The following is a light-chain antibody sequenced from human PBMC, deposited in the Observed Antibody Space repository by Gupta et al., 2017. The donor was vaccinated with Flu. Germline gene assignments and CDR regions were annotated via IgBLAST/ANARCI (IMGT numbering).Light chain of an antibody. J-gene: IGKJ2*01. Sequence: VIWITHSPSLLSASTGDRVTISCRVSQAISRYLAWYQQKPGKAPELLIYAASTLQSGVPSRFSGSGSGTDFTLTISSLQSEDFATYYCQHYENYPNTFGQGTKLEIK. V-gene: IGKV1D-8*01. CDR2: AAS. CDR3: QHYENYPNT. CDR1: QAISRY.